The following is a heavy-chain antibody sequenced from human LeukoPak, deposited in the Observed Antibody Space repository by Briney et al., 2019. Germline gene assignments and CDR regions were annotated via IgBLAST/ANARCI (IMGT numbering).Heavy chain of an antibody. Sequence: GGSLRLSCAASGFTFSGYWMSWVRQAPGKGLEWVANIKEDGSEKYHVDSAKGRYTISRDNGKKSLYLQMNSLRAEDTAVYYCARVSGSLYYYYGMDVWGQGTTVTVSS. CDR1: GFTFSGYW. D-gene: IGHD3-10*01. J-gene: IGHJ6*02. CDR2: IKEDGSEK. CDR3: ARVSGSLYYYYGMDV. V-gene: IGHV3-7*01.